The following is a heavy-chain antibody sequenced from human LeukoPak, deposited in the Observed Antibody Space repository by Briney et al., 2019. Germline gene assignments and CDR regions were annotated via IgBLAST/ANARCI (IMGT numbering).Heavy chain of an antibody. D-gene: IGHD3-10*01. J-gene: IGHJ6*04. CDR2: INAGNGNT. CDR3: ARDLSRITMVRGVNGMDV. Sequence: EASVKLSCKASGYTFTSYAMHWVRQAPGQRLEWMGWINAGNGNTKYSQKFQGRVTITRDTSESTAYMELSSLRSEDTAVYYCARDLSRITMVRGVNGMDVWGKGTTVTVSS. V-gene: IGHV1-3*01. CDR1: GYTFTSYA.